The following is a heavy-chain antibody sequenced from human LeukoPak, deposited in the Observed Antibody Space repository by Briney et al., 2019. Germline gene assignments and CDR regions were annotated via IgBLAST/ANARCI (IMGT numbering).Heavy chain of an antibody. J-gene: IGHJ4*02. CDR2: MYYSGST. Sequence: SETLSLTCTVSGGSFSSYYWSWIRQPPGKGLEWIGYMYYSGSTNYNPSLKSRVTISVDTSKNQFSLQLSSVTAAYPAVYYCAGGMTMVPRFDYWGQGTLVTVSS. CDR1: GGSFSSYY. V-gene: IGHV4-59*01. D-gene: IGHD4/OR15-4a*01. CDR3: AGGMTMVPRFDY.